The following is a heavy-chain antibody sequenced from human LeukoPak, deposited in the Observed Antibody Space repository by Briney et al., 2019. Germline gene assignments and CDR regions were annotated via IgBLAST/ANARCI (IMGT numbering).Heavy chain of an antibody. V-gene: IGHV4-34*01. Sequence: SETLSLTCAVYGGSFSNYDWTWIRQPPGKGLEWIGEIHHSGRTNYNPSLKSRITISAVTSKKQFSLRLSSVTAADTAVYYCARGRSRVTIFGVALNWLDSWGQGNLVTVSS. D-gene: IGHD3-3*01. CDR2: IHHSGRT. CDR1: GGSFSNYD. CDR3: ARGRSRVTIFGVALNWLDS. J-gene: IGHJ5*01.